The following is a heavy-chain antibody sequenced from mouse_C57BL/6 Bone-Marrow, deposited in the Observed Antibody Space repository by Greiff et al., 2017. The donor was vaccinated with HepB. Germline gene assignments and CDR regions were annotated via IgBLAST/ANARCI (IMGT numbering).Heavy chain of an antibody. Sequence: EVQLQQSGTVLARPGASVKMSCKTSGYTFTSYWMHWVKQRPVQGLEWIGAIYPGNSDTSYNQKFKGKAKLTAVTSASTAYMELSSLTDDDSAVYYWTREYDYWWYFDVWGKGTTVTVSS. D-gene: IGHD2-4*01. CDR3: TREYDYWWYFDV. J-gene: IGHJ1*03. V-gene: IGHV1-5*01. CDR2: IYPGNSDT. CDR1: GYTFTSYW.